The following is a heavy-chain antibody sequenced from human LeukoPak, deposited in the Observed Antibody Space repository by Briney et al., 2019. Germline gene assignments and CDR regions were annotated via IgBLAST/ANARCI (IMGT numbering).Heavy chain of an antibody. J-gene: IGHJ4*02. CDR2: ISSSGSTI. V-gene: IGHV3-11*04. Sequence: GGSLRLSCAASGFTFSDYYMSWIRQAPGKGLEWASYISSSGSTIYYADSVKGRFTISRDNAKNSLYLQMNSLRAEDTAVYYCARDRDCSSTSCYSRPIDYWGQGTLVTVSS. CDR1: GFTFSDYY. CDR3: ARDRDCSSTSCYSRPIDY. D-gene: IGHD2-2*01.